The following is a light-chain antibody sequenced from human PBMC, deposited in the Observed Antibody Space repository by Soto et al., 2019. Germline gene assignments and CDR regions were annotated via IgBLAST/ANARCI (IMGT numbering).Light chain of an antibody. Sequence: DIQMTQSPSTVSASVGDRVTITCRASQSISMRLAWYQQRPGKAPKVLIYDASTLQSGVPSRFSGSGSGTQFILTISSLQPDDFATYYCQQYNSHSQTFGQGTKVEI. CDR3: QQYNSHSQT. J-gene: IGKJ1*01. CDR2: DAS. CDR1: QSISMR. V-gene: IGKV1-5*01.